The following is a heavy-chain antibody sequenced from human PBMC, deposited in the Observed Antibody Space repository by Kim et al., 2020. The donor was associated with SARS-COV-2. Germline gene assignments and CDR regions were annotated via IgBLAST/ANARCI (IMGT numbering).Heavy chain of an antibody. V-gene: IGHV4-31*02. CDR3: ARGRTGSGYYYDAYFDY. D-gene: IGHD3-22*01. Sequence: LKSRFTISVDTSKNQFSLKLSSVTAADTAVYYCARGRTGSGYYYDAYFDYWGQGTLVTVSS. J-gene: IGHJ4*02.